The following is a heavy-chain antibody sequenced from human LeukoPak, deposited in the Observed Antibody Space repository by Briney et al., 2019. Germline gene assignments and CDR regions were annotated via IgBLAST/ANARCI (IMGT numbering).Heavy chain of an antibody. Sequence: GEALKISCKGSGYSFTSYWIGWVRQMPGKGLEWMGIIYPGDSDTRYSPSFQSQVTISADKSISTAYLQWSSLKASDTAMYYCARGHYDSSGYYRAFDYWGQGTLVTVSS. CDR1: GYSFTSYW. D-gene: IGHD3-22*01. CDR3: ARGHYDSSGYYRAFDY. J-gene: IGHJ4*02. V-gene: IGHV5-51*01. CDR2: IYPGDSDT.